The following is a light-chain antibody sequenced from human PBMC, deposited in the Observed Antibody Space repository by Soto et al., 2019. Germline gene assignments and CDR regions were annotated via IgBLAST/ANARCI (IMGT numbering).Light chain of an antibody. CDR1: QSISSN. V-gene: IGKV3-15*01. Sequence: EIVMTQSPATLSVSQGERATLSCRASQSISSNLAWYQQKPGQAPRLLVYGASTSATGIPARFGGSGSGTEFTLTISSLQSEDFAVYYCQQYDNWPPAHTFGGGTKVEIK. J-gene: IGKJ4*01. CDR2: GAS. CDR3: QQYDNWPPAHT.